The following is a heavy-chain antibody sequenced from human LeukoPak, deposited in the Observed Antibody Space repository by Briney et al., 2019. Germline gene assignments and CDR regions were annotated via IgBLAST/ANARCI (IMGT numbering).Heavy chain of an antibody. Sequence: GGSLRLSCAASGFTFSSYAMHWVRQAPGKGLEWVAVISYDGSNKYYADSVKGRFTISRDNAKNSLYLQMNSLRAEDTAVYYCARVVSWDYYYYMDVWGKGTTVTVSS. D-gene: IGHD1-26*01. V-gene: IGHV3-30-3*01. CDR1: GFTFSSYA. J-gene: IGHJ6*03. CDR3: ARVVSWDYYYYMDV. CDR2: ISYDGSNK.